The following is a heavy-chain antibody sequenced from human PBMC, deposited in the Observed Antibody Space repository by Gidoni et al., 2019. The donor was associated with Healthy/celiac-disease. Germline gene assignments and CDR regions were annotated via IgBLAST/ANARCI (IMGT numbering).Heavy chain of an antibody. J-gene: IGHJ6*03. CDR2: IIPIFGTA. Sequence: QVQLVQSGAEGKKPGSSVKVAGKASGGTVSSHAISWVRQAPGQGLEWMGGIIPIFGTANYAPKFQGRVTITADESTSTAYMELSSLRSEDTAVYYCARPNYYDSSVPMDVWGKGTTVTVSS. CDR3: ARPNYYDSSVPMDV. CDR1: GGTVSSHA. V-gene: IGHV1-69*01. D-gene: IGHD3-22*01.